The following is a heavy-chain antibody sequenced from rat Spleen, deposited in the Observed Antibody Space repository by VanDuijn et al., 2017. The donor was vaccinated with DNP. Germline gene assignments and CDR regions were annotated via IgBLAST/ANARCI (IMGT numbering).Heavy chain of an antibody. CDR3: ARLNWGRRFFDY. Sequence: QVQLQQSGAELVKPGSSVKISCKTSGYTFTNNFIHWVKKQPGDGLEWIGWIYPSYGSTKYNRKIAGRATLTADKSSNTAFLQLNSLTSEDSAVYFCARLNWGRRFFDYWGQGVMVTVSS. V-gene: IGHV1-28*01. CDR2: IYPSYGST. J-gene: IGHJ2*01. D-gene: IGHD5-1*01. CDR1: GYTFTNNF.